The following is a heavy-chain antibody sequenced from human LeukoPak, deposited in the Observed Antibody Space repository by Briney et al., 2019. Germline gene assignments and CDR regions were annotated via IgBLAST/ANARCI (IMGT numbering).Heavy chain of an antibody. J-gene: IGHJ4*02. D-gene: IGHD3-10*01. V-gene: IGHV1-18*01. CDR3: ARDRETDTSGSFYY. Sequence: ASVKVSCKASGYTFSSYGISWVRQAPGQGLEWMGWISGYSGNTMYAQKLQGRITMTTDTSTSTAYMELRSLRSDDTAVYYCARDRETDTSGSFYYWGQGTLVTVSS. CDR1: GYTFSSYG. CDR2: ISGYSGNT.